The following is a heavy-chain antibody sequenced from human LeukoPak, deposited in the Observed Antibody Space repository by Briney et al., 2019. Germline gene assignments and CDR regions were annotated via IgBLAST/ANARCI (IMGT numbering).Heavy chain of an antibody. Sequence: SETLSLTCTVSGGSISSYYWSWIRQSPGKGLEWIGYIRNSGSTNYNPSLKSRVTMSVDTSKNQFSLKLSSVTAAHTAVYYCARWAAAGERRENWFDHWGQGTLVTVSS. CDR1: GGSISSYY. V-gene: IGHV4-59*01. D-gene: IGHD6-13*01. CDR3: ARWAAAGERRENWFDH. J-gene: IGHJ5*02. CDR2: IRNSGST.